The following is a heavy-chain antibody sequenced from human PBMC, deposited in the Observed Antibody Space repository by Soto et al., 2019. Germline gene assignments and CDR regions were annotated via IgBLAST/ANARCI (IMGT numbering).Heavy chain of an antibody. CDR3: ARRGDYYDSSGSFYVMDV. J-gene: IGHJ6*02. CDR2: IYYSGST. Sequence: PSETLSLTCTVSGGSVSSGSYYWSWIRQPPGKGLEWIGYIYYSGSTNYNPSLKSRVTISVDTSKNQFSLKLSSVTAADTAVYYCARRGDYYDSSGSFYVMDVWGQGTTVIGS. D-gene: IGHD3-22*01. V-gene: IGHV4-61*01. CDR1: GGSVSSGSYY.